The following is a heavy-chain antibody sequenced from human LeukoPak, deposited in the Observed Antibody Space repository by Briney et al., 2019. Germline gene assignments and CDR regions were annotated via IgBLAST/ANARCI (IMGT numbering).Heavy chain of an antibody. J-gene: IGHJ4*02. CDR2: IYYSGST. CDR3: ARDYDELGGFDY. D-gene: IGHD1-26*01. Sequence: SETLSLTCTVSGGSISSSSYYWGWIRQPPGKGLEWIGSIYYSGSTYYNPSLKSRVTISVDTSKNQFSLKLSSVTAADTAVYYCARDYDELGGFDYWGQGTLVSVSS. CDR1: GGSISSSSYY. V-gene: IGHV4-39*07.